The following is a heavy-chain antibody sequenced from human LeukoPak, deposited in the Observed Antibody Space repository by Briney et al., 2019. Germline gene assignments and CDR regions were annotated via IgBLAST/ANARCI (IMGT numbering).Heavy chain of an antibody. V-gene: IGHV5-51*01. J-gene: IGHJ4*02. D-gene: IGHD1-26*01. CDR1: GYSFTSYW. CDR3: ARPGSSALYYFDY. Sequence: PGESLKISCKGSGYSFTSYWIGWVRQMPGKGLGWMGIIYPGDSDTRYSPSFQGQVTISADKSISTAYLQWSSLKASDTAMYYCARPGSSALYYFDYWGQGTLVTVSS. CDR2: IYPGDSDT.